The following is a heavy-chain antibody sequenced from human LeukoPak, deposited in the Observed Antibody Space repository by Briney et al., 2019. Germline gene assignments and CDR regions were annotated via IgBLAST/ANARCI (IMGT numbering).Heavy chain of an antibody. V-gene: IGHV4-39*01. CDR2: IYYSGST. CDR1: GGSISSSSYY. CDR3: ARLVGRPARLIDY. D-gene: IGHD2-15*01. Sequence: SETLSLTCTVSGGSISSSSYYWGWIRQPPGKGLEWIGSIYYSGSTYYNPSLKSRVTISVDTSKNQFSLKLSSVTAADTAVYYCARLVGRPARLIDYWGQGTLVTVSS. J-gene: IGHJ4*02.